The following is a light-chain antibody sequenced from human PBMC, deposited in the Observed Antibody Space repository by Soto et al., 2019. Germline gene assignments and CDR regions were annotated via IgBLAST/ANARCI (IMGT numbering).Light chain of an antibody. Sequence: QSALTQPASVSGSPGQSITISCTGTGIDIGGSDHVSWYQQHPGKAPKLLIYEVSYRPSGVSNHFSASKSGNTASLTVSGLQADDEADYYCSSYAGTSHVIFGGGTKVTVL. J-gene: IGLJ2*01. V-gene: IGLV2-14*01. CDR1: GIDIGGSDH. CDR3: SSYAGTSHVI. CDR2: EVS.